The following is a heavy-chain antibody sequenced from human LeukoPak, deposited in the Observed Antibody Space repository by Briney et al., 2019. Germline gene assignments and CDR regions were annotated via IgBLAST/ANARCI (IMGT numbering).Heavy chain of an antibody. CDR3: ARDLGPGTD. J-gene: IGHJ4*02. V-gene: IGHV3-23*01. CDR1: GFTFSSYG. CDR2: ISGSGGST. Sequence: GGTLRLSCAASGFTFSSYGMSWVRQAPGKGLEWVSAISGSGGSTYYADSVKGRFTISRDNAKNTLYLQMNSLRAEDTAVYYCARDLGPGTDWGQGTLVTVSS. D-gene: IGHD3-10*01.